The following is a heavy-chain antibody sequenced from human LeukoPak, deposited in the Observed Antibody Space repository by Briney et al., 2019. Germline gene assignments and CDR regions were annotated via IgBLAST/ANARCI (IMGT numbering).Heavy chain of an antibody. CDR1: GFTFSGSA. CDR2: IRSKANSYAT. J-gene: IGHJ3*02. Sequence: GGSLRLSCAASGFTFSGSAMHWVRQASGKGLEWVGRIRSKANSYATAYAASVKGRFTISRDDSKNTAYLQMNSLKTEDTAVYYCTRLKSHSSDWYINDAFDIWGQGTMVTVSS. D-gene: IGHD6-19*01. V-gene: IGHV3-73*01. CDR3: TRLKSHSSDWYINDAFDI.